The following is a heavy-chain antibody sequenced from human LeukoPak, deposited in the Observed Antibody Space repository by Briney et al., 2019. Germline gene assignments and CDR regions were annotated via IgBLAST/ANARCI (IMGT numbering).Heavy chain of an antibody. CDR2: MNPNSGNT. CDR1: GYPFSRYD. J-gene: IGHJ4*02. D-gene: IGHD6-19*01. CDR3: ARDKEIAVAGTDFFDY. Sequence: EASVKVSCKASGYPFSRYDLNWVRQAPGQGLEWMGWMNPNSGNTGYAQKFQGRVTMTRSTSISTAYMELRSLRSDDTAVYYCARDKEIAVAGTDFFDYWGQGTLVTVSS. V-gene: IGHV1-8*01.